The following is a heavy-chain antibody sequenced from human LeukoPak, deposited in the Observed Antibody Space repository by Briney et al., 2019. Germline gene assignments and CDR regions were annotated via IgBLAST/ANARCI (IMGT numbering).Heavy chain of an antibody. Sequence: ASVKVSCKASGYTFTGYYMHWVRQAPGQGLEWMGWISAYNGNTNYAQKLQGRVTMTTDTSTSAAYMELRSLRSDDTAVYYCARAQNYDILTGYSYWGQGTLVTVSS. CDR2: ISAYNGNT. CDR3: ARAQNYDILTGYSY. J-gene: IGHJ4*02. D-gene: IGHD3-9*01. V-gene: IGHV1-18*04. CDR1: GYTFTGYY.